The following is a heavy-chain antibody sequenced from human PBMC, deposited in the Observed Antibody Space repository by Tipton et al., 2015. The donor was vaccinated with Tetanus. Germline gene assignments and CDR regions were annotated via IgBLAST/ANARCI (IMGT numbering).Heavy chain of an antibody. CDR2: IRSRAKNYAN. V-gene: IGHV3-73*01. CDR1: GSTFREYW. D-gene: IGHD3-10*01. CDR3: IRVEEFNRGY. Sequence: SLRLSCAASGSTFREYWMSWVRQASGKGLEWVGYIRSRAKNYANFYAASVRGRFSFSRVDSNNVAFLQMDSLQTEDTAFYFCIRVEEFNRGYWGQGTLVTVSS. J-gene: IGHJ4*02.